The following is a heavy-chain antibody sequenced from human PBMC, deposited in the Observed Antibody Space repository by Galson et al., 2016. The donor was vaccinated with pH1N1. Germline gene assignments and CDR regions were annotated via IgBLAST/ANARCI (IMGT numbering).Heavy chain of an antibody. CDR2: IRYDGTKE. CDR3: ARDIWISGYCSSISCSNLDD. Sequence: SLRLSCADSGLTFSSYEMHWVRQAPGKGLEWVAVIRYDGTKEYYADSVKGRFTISKDNSKNTLYLQMNSLRVEDTAVYYCARDIWISGYCSSISCSNLDDWGQGTLVTVSS. CDR1: GLTFSSYE. V-gene: IGHV3-33*08. J-gene: IGHJ4*02. D-gene: IGHD2-2*01.